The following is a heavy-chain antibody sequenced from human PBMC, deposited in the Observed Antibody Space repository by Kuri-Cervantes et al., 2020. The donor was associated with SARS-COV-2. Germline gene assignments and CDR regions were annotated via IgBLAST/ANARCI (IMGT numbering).Heavy chain of an antibody. Sequence: GGSLRLSCAASGFTLSSYAMHWVRQAPGKGLEWVAVISYDGSNKYYADSVKGRFTISRYNSKNTLYLQMNSLRAEDTAVYYCARDPGGTSWGQGTLVTVSS. CDR3: ARDPGGTS. D-gene: IGHD3-16*01. V-gene: IGHV3-30-3*01. CDR2: ISYDGSNK. J-gene: IGHJ4*02. CDR1: GFTLSSYA.